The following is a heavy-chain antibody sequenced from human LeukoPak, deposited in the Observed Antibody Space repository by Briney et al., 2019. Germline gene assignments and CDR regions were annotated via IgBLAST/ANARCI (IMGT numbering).Heavy chain of an antibody. CDR3: ARIMGYCSSTSCSGAFQH. CDR2: IYTSGST. Sequence: SETLSLTCTFSGGSISSGSYYWSWIRQPAGKGLEWIGRIYTSGSTNYNPSLKSRVTISVDTSKNQCSLKLSSVTAADTAVYYCARIMGYCSSTSCSGAFQHWGQGTLVTVSS. V-gene: IGHV4-61*02. D-gene: IGHD2-2*01. CDR1: GGSISSGSYY. J-gene: IGHJ1*01.